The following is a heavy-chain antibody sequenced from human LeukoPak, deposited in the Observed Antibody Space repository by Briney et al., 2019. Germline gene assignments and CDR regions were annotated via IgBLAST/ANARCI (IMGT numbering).Heavy chain of an antibody. Sequence: ASVEVSCKASGYTFTGYYMHWVRQAPGQGLEWMGWINPNSGGTNYAQKFQGRVTMTRDTSISTAYMELSRLRSDDTAVYYCARDQFGELLYYFDYWGQGTLVTVSS. CDR2: INPNSGGT. D-gene: IGHD3-10*01. J-gene: IGHJ4*02. V-gene: IGHV1-2*02. CDR1: GYTFTGYY. CDR3: ARDQFGELLYYFDY.